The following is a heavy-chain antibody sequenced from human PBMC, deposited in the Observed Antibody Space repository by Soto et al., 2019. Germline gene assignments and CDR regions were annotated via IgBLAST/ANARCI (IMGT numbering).Heavy chain of an antibody. J-gene: IGHJ5*02. V-gene: IGHV3-21*01. Sequence: VGSLRLSCAASGFTFSSYSMNWVRQAPGKGLEWVSSISSSSSYIYYADSVKGRFTISRDNAKNSLYLQMNSLRAEDTAVYYCARDPKQPVRSNWFDPWGQGTLVTVSS. CDR2: ISSSSSYI. CDR1: GFTFSSYS. CDR3: ARDPKQPVRSNWFDP. D-gene: IGHD6-6*01.